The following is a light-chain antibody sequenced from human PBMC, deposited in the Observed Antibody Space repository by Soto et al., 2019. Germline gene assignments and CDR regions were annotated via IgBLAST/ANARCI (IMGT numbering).Light chain of an antibody. V-gene: IGKV1-27*01. J-gene: IGKJ3*01. CDR2: AAS. CDR1: QGIIDY. Sequence: DIQMTQSPSSLSASVGDTVTITCRASQGIIDYLAWFQQRPGKVPKLLIYAASTLHTGVPSRFSGSGAGTDFTLTISSLQHEDVGTYYCQKYDTAPQTFGPGTRVEIK. CDR3: QKYDTAPQT.